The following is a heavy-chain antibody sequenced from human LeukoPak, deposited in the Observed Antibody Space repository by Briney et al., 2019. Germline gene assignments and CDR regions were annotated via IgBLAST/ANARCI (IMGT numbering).Heavy chain of an antibody. D-gene: IGHD3-22*01. J-gene: IGHJ4*02. V-gene: IGHV4-59*01. Sequence: SETLSLTCTVSGGSISSYYWSWIRQPPGKGLEWIGYIYYSGSTNYNPSLKSRVTISVDTSKNQFSLKLSSVTAADTAVYYCARTGGMDSSGYYYEYYFDYWGQGTLVTVSS. CDR2: IYYSGST. CDR1: GGSISSYY. CDR3: ARTGGMDSSGYYYEYYFDY.